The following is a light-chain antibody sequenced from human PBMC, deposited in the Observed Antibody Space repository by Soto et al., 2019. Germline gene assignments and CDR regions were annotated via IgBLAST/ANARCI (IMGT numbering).Light chain of an antibody. V-gene: IGLV2-14*01. J-gene: IGLJ1*01. CDR1: SSDVGGYNY. Sequence: QSVLTQPASVSGSPGQSITISCTGTSSDVGGYNYVSWYQQHPGKAPKLMIYDVSNRPSGVSNRFSGSKSGNTASLTISGLQAEDEADYSCSSYTSSSTPYVFGTVTKVTVL. CDR2: DVS. CDR3: SSYTSSSTPYV.